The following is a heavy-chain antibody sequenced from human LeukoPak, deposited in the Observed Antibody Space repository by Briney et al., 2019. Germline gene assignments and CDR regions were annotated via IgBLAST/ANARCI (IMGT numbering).Heavy chain of an antibody. CDR1: GYTLTELS. D-gene: IGHD6-19*01. CDR2: FDPEDGEK. CDR3: ATGHSSGWYYFDY. Sequence: ASVKVSCKVSGYTLTELSMHWVRQAPGKGLEWMGGFDPEDGEKIYAQKFQGRVTMTEDTSTDTAYMELSSLRSEDTAAYYCATGHSSGWYYFDYWGQGTLVTVSS. J-gene: IGHJ4*02. V-gene: IGHV1-24*01.